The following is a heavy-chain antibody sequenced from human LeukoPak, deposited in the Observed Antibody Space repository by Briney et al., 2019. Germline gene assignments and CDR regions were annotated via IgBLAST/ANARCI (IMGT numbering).Heavy chain of an antibody. D-gene: IGHD3-9*01. CDR2: ISGSGGST. J-gene: IGHJ4*02. CDR1: GFTFSAYG. CDR3: AKGFQDILTGGTLDY. Sequence: GGSLRLSCAASGFTFSAYGMSWVRQAPGKGLEWVSAISGSGGSTYYADSVKGRFTISRDNSKNTLYLQMNSLRAEDTAVYYCAKGFQDILTGGTLDYWGQGTLVTVSS. V-gene: IGHV3-23*01.